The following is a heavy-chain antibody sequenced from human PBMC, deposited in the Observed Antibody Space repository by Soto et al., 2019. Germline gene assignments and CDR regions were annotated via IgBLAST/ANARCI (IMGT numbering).Heavy chain of an antibody. J-gene: IGHJ4*02. CDR3: ADAEHPRRSIGFDY. D-gene: IGHD3-16*02. Sequence: GGSLRLSCAGSGFTFASYVMTWVRQAPGKGLEWVSSISATGGSTYYAGSVKGRFTISRDNSKNTLFLQMNSLRAEDTAIYYCADAEHPRRSIGFDYWGQGTLVTVSS. CDR1: GFTFASYV. CDR2: ISATGGST. V-gene: IGHV3-23*01.